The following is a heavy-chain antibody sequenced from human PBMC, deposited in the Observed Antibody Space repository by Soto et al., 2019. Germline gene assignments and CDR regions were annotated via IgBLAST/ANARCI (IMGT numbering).Heavy chain of an antibody. CDR2: IYPGDSDS. CDR1: GYSFTSYG. V-gene: IGHV5-51*01. Sequence: PGESLKISCKCSGYSFTSYGIGWVRQMPGKGLEWMGIIYPGDSDSRYSPSVQGQVTISADKSISTAYLQWSSLKASDTAMYYCARSSATAKYYYGMDAWGQGPTVT. J-gene: IGHJ6*02. D-gene: IGHD2-21*02. CDR3: ARSSATAKYYYGMDA.